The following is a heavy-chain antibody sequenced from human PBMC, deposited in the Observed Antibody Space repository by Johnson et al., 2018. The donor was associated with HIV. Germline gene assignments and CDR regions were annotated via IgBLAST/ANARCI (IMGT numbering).Heavy chain of an antibody. CDR1: GFTFSSYG. D-gene: IGHD3/OR15-3a*01. CDR2: ISGSGTST. J-gene: IGHJ3*02. Sequence: VLLLESGGGLVHPGGSLRLSCGAYGFTFSSYGMTWVRQAPGKGLEWVSGISGSGTSTYYADSVKGRFTIFRDNSRNTLYLQMNSLRVDDTAVYYCAKGPAAVFGLVADIWGQGTKVTVSS. CDR3: AKGPAAVFGLVADI. V-gene: IGHV3-23*01.